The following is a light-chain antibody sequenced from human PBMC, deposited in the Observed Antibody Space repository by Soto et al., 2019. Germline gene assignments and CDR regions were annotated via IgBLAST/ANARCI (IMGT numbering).Light chain of an antibody. CDR2: GAS. CDR3: QQYNNWWT. Sequence: EVALTQSPGTLSLSPGARATLSCRASQTVNSNLAWYQKKPGQAPRLLIYGASTRATGIPARFSGSGSGTEFTLTINSLQSEDFAVYYCQQYNNWWTFGQGTKVDI. V-gene: IGKV3-15*01. CDR1: QTVNSN. J-gene: IGKJ1*01.